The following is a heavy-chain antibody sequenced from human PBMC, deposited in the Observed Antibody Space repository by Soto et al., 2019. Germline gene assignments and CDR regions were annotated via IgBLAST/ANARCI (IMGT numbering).Heavy chain of an antibody. CDR2: INPRNGDT. J-gene: IGHJ4*02. D-gene: IGHD2-21*02. CDR3: VRGGGVDVVTPTRIVFDY. V-gene: IGHV1-2*02. Sequence: QVQLVQSGAEVKKPGASVKVSCKVSGYTFTGNYMHWMRQAPGQGPEWMGWINPRNGDTDYAQKFQGLVTITRDTSISTAYMDLGRLTSDDTAIYFCVRGGGVDVVTPTRIVFDYWGQGTLLTVSS. CDR1: GYTFTGNY.